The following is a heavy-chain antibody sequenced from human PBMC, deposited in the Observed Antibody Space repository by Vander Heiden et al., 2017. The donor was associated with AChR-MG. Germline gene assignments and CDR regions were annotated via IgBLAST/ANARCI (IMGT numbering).Heavy chain of an antibody. Sequence: QVQLQQWGAGLLKPSETLSLTCAVYGGSFSGYYWSWIRQPPGKGLGWIGEINHSGSTNYNPSLKSRVTISVDTSKNQFSLKLSSVTAADTAVYYCAREGYPDAFDIWGQGTMVTVSS. CDR3: AREGYPDAFDI. CDR2: INHSGST. V-gene: IGHV4-34*01. J-gene: IGHJ3*02. CDR1: GGSFSGYY. D-gene: IGHD5-12*01.